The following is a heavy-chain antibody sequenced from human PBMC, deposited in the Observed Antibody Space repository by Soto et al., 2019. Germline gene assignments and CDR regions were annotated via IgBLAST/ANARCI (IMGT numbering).Heavy chain of an antibody. J-gene: IGHJ4*02. Sequence: SETLSLTCAVSGGSTSSGGYSWSWLRQPPGKGLDNPSLKSRVTISVDTSKNQFSLRLSSVTAADTAVYYCARVPDYWGQGILVT. CDR1: GGSTSSGGYS. V-gene: IGHV4-30-2*01. CDR3: ARVPDY. D-gene: IGHD2-2*01.